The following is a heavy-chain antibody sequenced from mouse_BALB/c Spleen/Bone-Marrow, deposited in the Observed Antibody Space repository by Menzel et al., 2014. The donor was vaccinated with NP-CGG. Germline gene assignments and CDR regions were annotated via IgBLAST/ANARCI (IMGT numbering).Heavy chain of an antibody. V-gene: IGHV14-3*02. CDR1: GFNIKDTY. D-gene: IGHD1-1*01. J-gene: IGHJ3*01. CDR3: AAYYYGTYGFAY. Sequence: VQLKQSGAELVKPGASVKLSCTASGFNIKDTYMHWVKQGPEQGLEWIGRIDPANCNTKYDPKFQGKATITADTSSNTAYLQLSSLTSEDTAVYYCAAYYYGTYGFAYWGQGTLVTVSA. CDR2: IDPANCNT.